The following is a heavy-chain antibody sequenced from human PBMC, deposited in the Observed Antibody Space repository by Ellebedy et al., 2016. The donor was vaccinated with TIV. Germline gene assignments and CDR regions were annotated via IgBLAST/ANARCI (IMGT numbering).Heavy chain of an antibody. CDR2: IYPGDSDT. CDR1: GYSFTSYW. CDR3: ARIPYYYESSGPRFLDY. Sequence: GESLKISCKGSGYSFTSYWIGWVRQMPGKGLEWMGIIYPGDSDTRYRPSFQGQVTISAHKSISTAYLQWSSLKASDTAMYYCARIPYYYESSGPRFLDYWGQGTLVTVSA. J-gene: IGHJ4*02. D-gene: IGHD3-22*01. V-gene: IGHV5-51*01.